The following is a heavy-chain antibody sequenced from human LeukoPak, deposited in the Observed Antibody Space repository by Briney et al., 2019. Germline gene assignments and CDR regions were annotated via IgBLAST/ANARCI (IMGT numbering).Heavy chain of an antibody. CDR1: GFTFSSYS. D-gene: IGHD3-22*01. V-gene: IGHV3-21*01. Sequence: GRSLRLSCAASGFTFSSYSMNWVRQAPGKGLEWVSSISSSSSYIYYADSVKGRFTISRDNAKNSLYLQMNSLRAEDTAVYYCARDHRNGDYYDSSGYYFDYWGQGTLVTVSS. CDR2: ISSSSSYI. CDR3: ARDHRNGDYYDSSGYYFDY. J-gene: IGHJ4*02.